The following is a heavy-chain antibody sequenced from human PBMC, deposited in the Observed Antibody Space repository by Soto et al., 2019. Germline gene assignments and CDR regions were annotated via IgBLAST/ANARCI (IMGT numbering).Heavy chain of an antibody. J-gene: IGHJ4*02. CDR1: GFTFSSYS. V-gene: IGHV3-21*01. Sequence: EVQLVESGGGLVKPGGSLRLSCAASGFTFSSYSMNWVRQAPGKGLEWGSSISSSSSYIYYADSVKGRFTISRDNAKNSLYLQMNSLRAEDTAVYYCARSFGRDYGVDYWGQGTLVTVSS. CDR2: ISSSSSYI. D-gene: IGHD4-17*01. CDR3: ARSFGRDYGVDY.